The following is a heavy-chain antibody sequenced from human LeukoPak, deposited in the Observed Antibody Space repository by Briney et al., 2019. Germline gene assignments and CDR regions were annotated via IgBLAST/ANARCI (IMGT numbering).Heavy chain of an antibody. CDR3: ARDNGSGYNWFDP. V-gene: IGHV4-38-2*02. Sequence: SETLSLTCTVSGYSISSGYYWGWIRQPPGKGLEWIGSIYHSGSTYYNPSLKSRVTISVDTSKNQFSLKLSSVTAADTAVYYCARDNGSGYNWFDPWGQGTLVTVSS. J-gene: IGHJ5*02. CDR1: GYSISSGYY. D-gene: IGHD3-10*01. CDR2: IYHSGST.